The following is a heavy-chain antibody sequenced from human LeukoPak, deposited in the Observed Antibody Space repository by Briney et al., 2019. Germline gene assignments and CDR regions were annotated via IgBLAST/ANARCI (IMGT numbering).Heavy chain of an antibody. CDR1: GVTFSSYG. V-gene: IGHV3-33*01. CDR2: IWYDGSNK. CDR3: ARERIAAAGIFDY. Sequence: GRSLRLSCAASGVTFSSYGMHWVRQAPGKGLERVAVIWYDGSNKYYEDSVKSRFTISRDNSKNTLYLQMNSLRAEDTAVYYCARERIAAAGIFDYWGQGTLVTVSS. J-gene: IGHJ4*02. D-gene: IGHD6-13*01.